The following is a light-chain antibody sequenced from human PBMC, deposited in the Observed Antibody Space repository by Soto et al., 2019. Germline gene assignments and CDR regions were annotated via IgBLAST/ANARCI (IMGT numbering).Light chain of an antibody. CDR3: QHYNDWPPTWS. Sequence: EIVMTQSPATLSVSPGERATLSCRASQSVSSKLAWYQQKPGQAPRVLIFGASTRATGIPARFSGSGSGTKFTLTINSLQSEDFAFYYCQHYNDWPPTWSFGQGTRVEIK. CDR2: GAS. CDR1: QSVSSK. J-gene: IGKJ1*01. V-gene: IGKV3-15*01.